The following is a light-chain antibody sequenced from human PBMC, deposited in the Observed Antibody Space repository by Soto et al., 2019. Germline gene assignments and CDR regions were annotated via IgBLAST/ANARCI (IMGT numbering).Light chain of an antibody. CDR1: QSVSSY. CDR2: DAS. J-gene: IGKJ4*01. CDR3: QQRSKWPLT. V-gene: IGKV3-11*01. Sequence: EIVLTQSPATLSLSPGERATLSCRASQSVSSYLAWYQQKPGQAPRLLIYDASNRATGIPARFSGSGSGTDFTLTIISLEPEDFAVYYCQQRSKWPLTFGGGTKVEIQ.